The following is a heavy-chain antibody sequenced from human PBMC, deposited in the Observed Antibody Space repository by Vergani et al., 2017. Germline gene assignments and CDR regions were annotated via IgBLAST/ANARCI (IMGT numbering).Heavy chain of an antibody. J-gene: IGHJ2*01. CDR2: IYFSGST. CDR3: ASSYCSGGSCYSRGTAYWYFDL. D-gene: IGHD2-15*01. V-gene: IGHV4-38-2*02. CDR1: GSSLSSGYY. Sequence: QVQLQESGPGLVKPSETLSLTCTVSGSSLSSGYYWGGIRQPPGKGLEWIGRIYFSGSTYYNPSLKGRVTISVDTSKNRFSLKLSSVTAADTAVYYCASSYCSGGSCYSRGTAYWYFDLWGRGTLVTVSS.